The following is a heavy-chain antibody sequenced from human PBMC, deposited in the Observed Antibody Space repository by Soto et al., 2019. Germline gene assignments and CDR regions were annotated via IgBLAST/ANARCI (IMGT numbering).Heavy chain of an antibody. CDR1: GFTFSNAW. J-gene: IGHJ4*02. CDR2: IKSKTDGGTT. D-gene: IGHD4-17*01. CDR3: TTDRSAVTTVEFDY. V-gene: IGHV3-15*07. Sequence: EVQLVESGGGLVKPGGSLRLSCAASGFTFSNAWMNWVRQAPGKGLEWVGRIKSKTDGGTTDYAAPVKGRFTISRDDSKNTLYLQMNSLKTEDTAVYYCTTDRSAVTTVEFDYWGQGTLVTVSS.